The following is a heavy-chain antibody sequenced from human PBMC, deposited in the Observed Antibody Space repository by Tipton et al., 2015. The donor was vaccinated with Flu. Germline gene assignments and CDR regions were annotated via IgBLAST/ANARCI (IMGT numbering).Heavy chain of an antibody. J-gene: IGHJ6*02. V-gene: IGHV3-53*01. CDR3: ARVTGASTAYGMDV. D-gene: IGHD2-2*01. CDR2: IYGEGRA. CDR1: GVNVSGNY. Sequence: SGVNVSGNYMSWVRQTPGKGLEWVSVIYGEGRASYTDSVKDRFTISRDTSKNTLFLQMNSLRVDDTAVYYCARVTGASTAYGMDVWGQGTTVTVSS.